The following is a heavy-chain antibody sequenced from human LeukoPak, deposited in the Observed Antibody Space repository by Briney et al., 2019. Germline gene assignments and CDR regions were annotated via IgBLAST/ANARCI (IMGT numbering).Heavy chain of an antibody. D-gene: IGHD3-16*01. CDR1: AFSFSYYN. Sequence: GGSLRLSCDASAFSFSYYNFNWLRQAPGKGREGVSSISSGIDMYYPDSLKGRFTISRDNAKNSLYLHMSSLRDEDAAEYYCATDRSHDDAFDLWGQGTMVTVSS. J-gene: IGHJ3*01. CDR3: ATDRSHDDAFDL. CDR2: ISSGIDM. V-gene: IGHV3-69-1*01.